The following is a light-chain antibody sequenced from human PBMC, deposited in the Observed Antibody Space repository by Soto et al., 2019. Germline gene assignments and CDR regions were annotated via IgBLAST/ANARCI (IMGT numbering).Light chain of an antibody. CDR1: QSISSW. V-gene: IGKV1-5*01. Sequence: DIQMTQSPSTLSATAGDRVTITCRASQSISSWLAWYQHKPGKAPKLLIYDASNLDSGVPSRFSGSGSGTEFSLTISNLQPDDFATYYCLQDYNYPWTFGQGTKVDIK. J-gene: IGKJ1*01. CDR3: LQDYNYPWT. CDR2: DAS.